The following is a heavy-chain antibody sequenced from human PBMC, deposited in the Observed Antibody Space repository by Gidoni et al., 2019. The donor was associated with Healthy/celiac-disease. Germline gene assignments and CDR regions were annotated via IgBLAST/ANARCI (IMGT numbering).Heavy chain of an antibody. CDR1: GFTFSSYA. CDR3: ARANWVYGGYVLGY. D-gene: IGHD5-12*01. CDR2: ISYDGSNK. Sequence: QVQLVESGGGVVQPGRSLRLSCAASGFTFSSYAMHWVRQAPGKGLEWVAVISYDGSNKYYADSVKGRFTISRDNSKNMLYLQMNSLRAEDTAVYYCARANWVYGGYVLGYWGQGTLVTVSS. V-gene: IGHV3-30-3*01. J-gene: IGHJ4*02.